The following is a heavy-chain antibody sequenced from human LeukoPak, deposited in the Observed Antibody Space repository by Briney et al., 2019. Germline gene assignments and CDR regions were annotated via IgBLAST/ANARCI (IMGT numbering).Heavy chain of an antibody. CDR2: MNLKSGNS. D-gene: IGHD1-14*01. CDR1: GNTITTYD. Sequence: ASVKISGKASGNTITTYDFNWVRQASGQGLEWMGWMNLKSGNSGYAESFQGRISLDINRSTDTAYMELTSLRFEDTAVYYCAIWEPAPNAFDPWGQGTLVTVSS. J-gene: IGHJ5*02. CDR3: AIWEPAPNAFDP. V-gene: IGHV1-8*01.